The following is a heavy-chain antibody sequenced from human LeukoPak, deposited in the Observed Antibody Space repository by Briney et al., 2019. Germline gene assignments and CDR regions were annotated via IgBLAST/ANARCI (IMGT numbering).Heavy chain of an antibody. V-gene: IGHV7-4-1*02. CDR2: INTNTGNP. CDR3: AESIAAATFFAD. D-gene: IGHD6-13*01. J-gene: IGHJ4*02. Sequence: ASVKVSCKASGGTFSSYAISWVRQAPGQGLEWMGWINTNTGNPTYAQGFTGRFVFSLDTSVSTAYLQISSLKAEDTAVYYCAESIAAATFFADWGQGTLVTVSS. CDR1: GGTFSSYA.